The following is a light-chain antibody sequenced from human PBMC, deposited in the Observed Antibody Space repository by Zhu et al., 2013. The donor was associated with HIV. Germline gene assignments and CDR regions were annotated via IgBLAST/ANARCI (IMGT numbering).Light chain of an antibody. CDR2: EVS. CDR3: QSYDSTLSGSV. CDR1: SSDVGGYNY. J-gene: IGLJ1*01. V-gene: IGLV2-8*01. Sequence: QSALTQPASVSGSPGQSITISCTGTSSDVGGYNYVSWYQQHPGKAPKLMIYEVSKRPSGVPDRFSGSKSGNTASLTVSGLQAEDEADYYCQSYDSTLSGSVFGTGTKVTVL.